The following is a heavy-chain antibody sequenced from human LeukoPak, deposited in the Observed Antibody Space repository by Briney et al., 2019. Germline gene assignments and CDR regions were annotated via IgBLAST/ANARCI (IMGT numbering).Heavy chain of an antibody. CDR2: IYHSGST. CDR3: ATRYGDYARYYFDY. D-gene: IGHD4-17*01. CDR1: GGSISSSNW. J-gene: IGHJ4*02. V-gene: IGHV4-4*02. Sequence: SGTLSLTCAVSGGSISSSNWWSWVRQPPGKGLEWIGEIYHSGSTNYNPSLKSRVTISVDKSKNQFSLKLSSVTAADTAVYYCATRYGDYARYYFDYWGQGTLVTVSS.